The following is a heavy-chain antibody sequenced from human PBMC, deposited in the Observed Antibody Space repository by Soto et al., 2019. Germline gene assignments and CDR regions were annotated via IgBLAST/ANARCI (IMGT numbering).Heavy chain of an antibody. Sequence: QVQLVQSGAEVKKPGASVKVSCKASGYTFTSYDINWVRQATGQGLEWMGWMNPNSGNTGYAQKFQGRVTMTMNTSISTAYMELSSLRSEDTAVYYCARSQLRYYYYGMDVWGQGTTVTVSS. CDR3: ARSQLRYYYYGMDV. V-gene: IGHV1-8*01. D-gene: IGHD1-7*01. CDR1: GYTFTSYD. CDR2: MNPNSGNT. J-gene: IGHJ6*02.